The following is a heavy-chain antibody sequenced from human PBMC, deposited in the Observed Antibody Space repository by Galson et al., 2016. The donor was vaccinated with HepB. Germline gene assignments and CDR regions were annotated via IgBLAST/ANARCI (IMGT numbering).Heavy chain of an antibody. D-gene: IGHD6-13*01. CDR2: VSRDAGIT. CDR1: GFSFSRYA. Sequence: SLRLSCAASGFSFSRYAVHWVRQAPGKGLEWVAVVSRDAGITYYAKSMKGRFTISRDNSMNTLYLQMINLRADDTGVYYCARERACSFELDYWGQGALVIVSS. V-gene: IGHV3-30-3*01. J-gene: IGHJ4*02. CDR3: ARERACSFELDY.